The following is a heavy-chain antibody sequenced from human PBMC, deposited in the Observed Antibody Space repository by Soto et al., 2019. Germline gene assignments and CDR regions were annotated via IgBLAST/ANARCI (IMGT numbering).Heavy chain of an antibody. D-gene: IGHD6-13*01. CDR3: ARGIAAAGTPFDY. CDR1: GGTFSSYA. Sequence: SVKVSCKASGGTFSSYAISWVRQAPGQGLEWMGGIIPIFGTANYAQKFQGRVTITADESTSTAYMELSSLRSEDTAVYYCARGIAAAGTPFDYWGQGTLVTVSS. CDR2: IIPIFGTA. J-gene: IGHJ4*02. V-gene: IGHV1-69*13.